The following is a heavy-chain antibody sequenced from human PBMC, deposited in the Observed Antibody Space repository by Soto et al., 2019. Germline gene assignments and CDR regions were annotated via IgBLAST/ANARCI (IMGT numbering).Heavy chain of an antibody. Sequence: GGSLRLSCTVLGFTLTNENMNWVRQAPGKGLEWVSAISANGQGIYYADSVRGRFTISRDNSKNTIFLHMDSLRAEDTAVYYCAKDRNYPRDQFHYWGQGTLVTVSS. CDR1: GFTLTNEN. CDR3: AKDRNYPRDQFHY. D-gene: IGHD1-7*01. V-gene: IGHV3-23*01. J-gene: IGHJ4*02. CDR2: ISANGQGI.